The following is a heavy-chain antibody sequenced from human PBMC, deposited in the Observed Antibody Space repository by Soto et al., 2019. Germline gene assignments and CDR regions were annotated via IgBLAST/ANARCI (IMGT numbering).Heavy chain of an antibody. CDR1: GYSFTSYW. CDR2: IYPGDSDT. V-gene: IGHV5-51*01. D-gene: IGHD6-13*01. Sequence: GESLKISCKGSGYSFTSYWIGWVRQMPGKGLEWMGIIYPGDSDTRYSPSFQGQVTISADTSTSTVYMELSSLRSEDTAVYYCARNLEQQLTKHYYYYGMDVWGQGTTVTVSS. J-gene: IGHJ6*02. CDR3: ARNLEQQLTKHYYYYGMDV.